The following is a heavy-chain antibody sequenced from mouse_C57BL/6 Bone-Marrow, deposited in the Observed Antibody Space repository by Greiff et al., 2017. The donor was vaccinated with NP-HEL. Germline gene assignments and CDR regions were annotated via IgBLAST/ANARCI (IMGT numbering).Heavy chain of an antibody. CDR2: IDPENGDT. V-gene: IGHV14-4*01. CDR1: GFNIKDDY. Sequence: EVQLQQSGAELVRPGASVKLSCTASGFNIKDDYMHWVKQRPEQGLEWIGWIDPENGDTEYASKFQGKATITAETSSNTAYLQLSSLTSEDTAVYYCTTLLWLRYYAMDYWGQGTSVTVSS. D-gene: IGHD2-9*01. CDR3: TTLLWLRYYAMDY. J-gene: IGHJ4*01.